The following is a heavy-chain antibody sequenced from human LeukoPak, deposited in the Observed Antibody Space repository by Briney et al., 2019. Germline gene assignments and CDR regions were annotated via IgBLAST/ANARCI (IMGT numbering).Heavy chain of an antibody. Sequence: GSLRLSCAGSGFTFSNYAMSWVRQAPGKGLEWVSVISGNGDTTYYADSVKGRFTISRDNSKNTLYLQMNSLRAEDTAIYSCAKDYRGSGYFFDVWGQGTMVAVSS. J-gene: IGHJ3*01. CDR2: ISGNGDTT. CDR3: AKDYRGSGYFFDV. CDR1: GFTFSNYA. D-gene: IGHD3-3*01. V-gene: IGHV3-23*01.